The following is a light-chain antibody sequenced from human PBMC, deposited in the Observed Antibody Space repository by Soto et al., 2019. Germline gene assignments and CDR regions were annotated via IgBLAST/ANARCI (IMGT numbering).Light chain of an antibody. Sequence: EIVLTQSPGTLSLSPGERATLSCRASQSVSSSYLAWYQQKPGQAPRLLIYGVYCRATGIPDRFSGSGSGTAFNLTISRLEPEDFAVYYCHHYLKSPPITFGQGTRLEIK. CDR2: GVY. V-gene: IGKV3-20*01. CDR1: QSVSSSY. CDR3: HHYLKSPPIT. J-gene: IGKJ5*01.